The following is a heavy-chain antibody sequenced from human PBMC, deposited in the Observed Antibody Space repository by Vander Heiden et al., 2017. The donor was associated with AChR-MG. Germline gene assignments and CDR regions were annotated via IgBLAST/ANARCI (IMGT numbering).Heavy chain of an antibody. CDR2: ISGSGGST. J-gene: IGHJ4*02. D-gene: IGHD1-20*01. Sequence: WVSAISGSGGSTYYADSVKGRFTMSRDNSKNTLYLQMNSMRAEDTAVYYCAKANRYNWNVDFDYWGQGTLVTVSS. CDR3: AKANRYNWNVDFDY. V-gene: IGHV3-23*01.